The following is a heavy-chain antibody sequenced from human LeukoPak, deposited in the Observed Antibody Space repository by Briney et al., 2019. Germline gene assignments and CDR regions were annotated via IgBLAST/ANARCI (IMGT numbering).Heavy chain of an antibody. CDR2: ISAYNGNT. D-gene: IGHD6-19*01. V-gene: IGHV1-18*01. Sequence: GASVKVSCKASGYTFTSYGISWVRQAPGQGLEWMGWISAYNGNTNYAQKLQGRVTMTTDTSTSTAYMELRSLGSDDTAVYYCAREAAVAVSRDFDYWGQGTLVTVSS. CDR3: AREAAVAVSRDFDY. J-gene: IGHJ4*02. CDR1: GYTFTSYG.